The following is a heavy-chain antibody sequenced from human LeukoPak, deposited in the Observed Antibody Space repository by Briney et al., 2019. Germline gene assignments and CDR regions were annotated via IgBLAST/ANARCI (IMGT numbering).Heavy chain of an antibody. CDR2: IYTSGST. Sequence: SETLSLTCTVSGGSISSGSSYWSWIRQPAGKGLEWIGRIYTSGSTNYNPSLKSRVTISVDTSKNQFSLKLSSVTAADTAVYYCARLKKGFTFDYWGQGTLVTVSS. CDR1: GGSISSGSSY. J-gene: IGHJ4*02. CDR3: ARLKKGFTFDY. V-gene: IGHV4-61*02.